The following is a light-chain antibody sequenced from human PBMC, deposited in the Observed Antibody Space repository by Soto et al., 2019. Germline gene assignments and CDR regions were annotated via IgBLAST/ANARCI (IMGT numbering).Light chain of an antibody. CDR3: QHYDSLPIT. Sequence: EIVLTQSPVTLSLSPGERATLSCRASRSFASSYLGWYQQKPGQAPRLLIYAASTRATGIPDRFSGSGSATDFTLTISRLEPEDSAVFYCQHYDSLPITFGQGTRLETK. J-gene: IGKJ5*01. V-gene: IGKV3-20*01. CDR2: AAS. CDR1: RSFASSY.